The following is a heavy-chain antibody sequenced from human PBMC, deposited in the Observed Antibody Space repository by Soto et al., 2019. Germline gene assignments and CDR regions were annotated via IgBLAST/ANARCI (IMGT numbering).Heavy chain of an antibody. CDR3: AKRGVYGSGSYYKFYYYMDV. Sequence: PWGSLRLSCSASGFTFSSYAMSWVRQAPGKGLEWVSAISGSGGSTYYADSVKGRFTISRDNSKNTLYLQMNSLRAEDTAVYYCAKRGVYGSGSYYKFYYYMDVWGKGTTVTVSS. V-gene: IGHV3-23*01. CDR2: ISGSGGST. D-gene: IGHD3-10*01. J-gene: IGHJ6*03. CDR1: GFTFSSYA.